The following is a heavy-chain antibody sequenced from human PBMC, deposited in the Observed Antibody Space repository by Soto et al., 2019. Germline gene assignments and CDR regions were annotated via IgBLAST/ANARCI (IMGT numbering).Heavy chain of an antibody. CDR2: IYHSGST. CDR3: ARTPTP. J-gene: IGHJ5*02. Sequence: PSETLSLTCAVSGGSISSGGHSWSWIRQPPGKGLEWIGYIYHSGSTYYNPSLKSRVTISVDRSKNQFSLELSSVTAADTAVYYCARTPTPWGQGTLVTVSS. CDR1: GGSISSGGHS. V-gene: IGHV4-30-2*01. D-gene: IGHD1-26*01.